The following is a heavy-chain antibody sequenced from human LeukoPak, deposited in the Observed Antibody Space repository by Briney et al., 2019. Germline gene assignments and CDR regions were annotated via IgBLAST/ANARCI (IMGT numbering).Heavy chain of an antibody. J-gene: IGHJ4*02. D-gene: IGHD4-23*01. CDR2: ISGSGGST. Sequence: GGSLRLSCAASGFTFSSYAMSWVRQAPGKGLEWVSAISGSGGSTYYADSVKGRFTISRDNAKNMLYLQMNSLRAEDTAIYYCAKDQGQAVVPRRFDYWGQGTLVTVSS. V-gene: IGHV3-23*01. CDR1: GFTFSSYA. CDR3: AKDQGQAVVPRRFDY.